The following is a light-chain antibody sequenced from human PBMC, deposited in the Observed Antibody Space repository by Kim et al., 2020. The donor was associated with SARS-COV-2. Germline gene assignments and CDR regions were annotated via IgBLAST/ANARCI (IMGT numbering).Light chain of an antibody. J-gene: IGKJ4*01. Sequence: ASTGDRVTISCRMSQDINSYLAWYQQKPGKAPELRIYGASTLQSGVPSRFSGSGSGTDFTLTISCLQSEDFATYYCQQYQSFPLTFGGGTKVEIK. CDR3: QQYQSFPLT. CDR2: GAS. V-gene: IGKV1D-8*01. CDR1: QDINSY.